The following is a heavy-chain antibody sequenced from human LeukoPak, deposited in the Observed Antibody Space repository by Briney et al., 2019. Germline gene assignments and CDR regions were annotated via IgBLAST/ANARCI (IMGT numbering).Heavy chain of an antibody. J-gene: IGHJ4*02. D-gene: IGHD1-26*01. CDR3: ARDLGGIAGS. Sequence: GGSLRLSCAASGFTFTRYWMHWVRQVPGKGLDWVSRINEDGSITAHADSVRGRFTISRDNARDTLYLQMNSLRSEDTAVYYCARDLGGIAGSWGQGTLVTVSP. V-gene: IGHV3-74*01. CDR2: INEDGSIT. CDR1: GFTFTRYW.